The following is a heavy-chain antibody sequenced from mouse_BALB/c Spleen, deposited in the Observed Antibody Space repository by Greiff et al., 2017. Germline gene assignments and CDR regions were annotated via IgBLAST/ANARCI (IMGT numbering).Heavy chain of an antibody. D-gene: IGHD2-3*01. Sequence: EVKLMESGPGLVKPSQSLSLTCTVTGYSITSDYAWNWIRQFPGNKLEWMGYISYSGSTSYNPSLKSRISITRDTSKNQFFLQLNSVTTEDTATYYCAGYDGYYVELAYWGQGTLVTVSA. V-gene: IGHV3-2*02. J-gene: IGHJ3*01. CDR1: GYSITSDYA. CDR2: ISYSGST. CDR3: AGYDGYYVELAY.